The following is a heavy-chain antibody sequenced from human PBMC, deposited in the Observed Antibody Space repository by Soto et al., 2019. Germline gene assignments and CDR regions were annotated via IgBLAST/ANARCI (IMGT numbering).Heavy chain of an antibody. D-gene: IGHD2-21*01. Sequence: SVKVSFKDSGCAFSSYAISWVRQAPGQGLEWMGGIIPIFGTANYAQKFQGRVTITADKSTSTAYMELSSLRSEDTAVYYCASTIHIGRLDDDFHISCPGTLVTVSS. J-gene: IGHJ3*02. CDR2: IIPIFGTA. V-gene: IGHV1-69*06. CDR1: GCAFSSYA. CDR3: ASTIHIGRLDDDFHI.